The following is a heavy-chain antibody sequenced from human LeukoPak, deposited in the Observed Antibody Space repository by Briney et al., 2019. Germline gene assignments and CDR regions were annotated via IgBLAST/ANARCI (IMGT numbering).Heavy chain of an antibody. CDR2: IYSSGST. V-gene: IGHV3-66*04. CDR1: GFIVSSNY. CDR3: TRLAVAYFDS. D-gene: IGHD6-19*01. Sequence: GGSLRLSCAASGFIVSSNYMGWVRQAPGKGLEWVSVIYSSGSTYYPDSVKGRFTISRDESKNTLYLKMNRLRAEDTAVYYCTRLAVAYFDSWGQGTLVTVSS. J-gene: IGHJ4*02.